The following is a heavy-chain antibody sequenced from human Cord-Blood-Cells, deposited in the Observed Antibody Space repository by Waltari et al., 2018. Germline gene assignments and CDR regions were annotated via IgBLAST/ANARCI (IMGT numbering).Heavy chain of an antibody. CDR1: GFTFSSYW. CDR3: ARASKSAFDY. CDR2: EKQDGSEK. J-gene: IGHJ4*02. V-gene: IGHV3-7*01. Sequence: EVQLVESGGGLVQPGGSLSLSCAASGFTFSSYWMSWVRQAPGKWLEWVANEKQDGSEKYYVDTVKGRFTISRDNAKNSLYLQMNSLRAEDTAVYYCARASKSAFDYWGQGTLVTVSS.